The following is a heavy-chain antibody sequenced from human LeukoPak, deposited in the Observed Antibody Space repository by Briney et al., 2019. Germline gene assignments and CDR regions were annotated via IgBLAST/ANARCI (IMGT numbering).Heavy chain of an antibody. CDR1: GYTFTSYD. CDR2: MNPNSGNT. D-gene: IGHD6-13*01. CDR3: ARGRSSSWYNWFDP. Sequence: GASVKVSCKASGYTFTSYDINWVRQATGQGLEWMGWMNPNSGNTGYAQKFQGRVTITRNTSISTAYMGLSSLRSEDTAVYYCARGRSSSWYNWFDPWGQGTLVTVSS. J-gene: IGHJ5*02. V-gene: IGHV1-8*03.